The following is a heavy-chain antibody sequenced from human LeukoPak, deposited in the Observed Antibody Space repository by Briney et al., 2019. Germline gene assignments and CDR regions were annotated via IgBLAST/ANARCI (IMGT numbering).Heavy chain of an antibody. Sequence: SQTLSLTCTVSGGSISSGGYYWSWIRQHPGKGLEWIGYIYYSGSTYYNPSLKSRVTISVDTSKNQFSLKLSSVTAADTAVYFCARDPSNGYPTFDNWGQGTLVTVSS. V-gene: IGHV4-31*03. CDR2: IYYSGST. CDR1: GGSISSGGYY. D-gene: IGHD5-24*01. CDR3: ARDPSNGYPTFDN. J-gene: IGHJ4*02.